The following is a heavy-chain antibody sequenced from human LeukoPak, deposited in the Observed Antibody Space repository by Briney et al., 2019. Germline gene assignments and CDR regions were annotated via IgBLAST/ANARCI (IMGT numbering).Heavy chain of an antibody. CDR3: ARDEWELPTGY. Sequence: GGSLRLSCAASGFTFSNYGMHWVRQAPGKGLEWVGSIWYDGSNKYYTDSVKGRFAISRDNSKNTLYLQMNSLRAEDTAVYYCARDEWELPTGYWGQGTLVTVSS. CDR1: GFTFSNYG. CDR2: IWYDGSNK. V-gene: IGHV3-33*01. J-gene: IGHJ4*02. D-gene: IGHD1-26*01.